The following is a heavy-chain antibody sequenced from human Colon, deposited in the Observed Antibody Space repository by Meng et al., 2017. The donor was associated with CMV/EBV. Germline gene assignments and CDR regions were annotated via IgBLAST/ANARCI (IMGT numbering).Heavy chain of an antibody. CDR3: TKLMGNTRVDH. D-gene: IGHD5-24*01. Sequence: GESLKISCAASGFTFSSYAMSWVRQTPGKGLEWVSTIDSSGAYIADSVKGRLTVPRDNFKNTLDLQMNNLRVEDAATYYCTKLMGNTRVDHWGQGTQVTVSS. CDR1: GFTFSSYA. J-gene: IGHJ5*02. V-gene: IGHV3-23*05. CDR2: IDSSGA.